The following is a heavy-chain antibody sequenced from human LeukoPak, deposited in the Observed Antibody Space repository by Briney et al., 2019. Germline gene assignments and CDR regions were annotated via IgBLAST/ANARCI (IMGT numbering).Heavy chain of an antibody. D-gene: IGHD3-3*02. CDR3: ARVAWYFEQAFDI. V-gene: IGHV4-39*01. CDR2: IYYSGNT. J-gene: IGHJ3*02. CDR1: GASISGSGYY. Sequence: PSETLSLTCTVSGASISGSGYYWGWIRQPPGKGLEWIGSIYYSGNTYYNPSLKSRVTISVDTSNNQFSLRLSSVTAADTAMYYCARVAWYFEQAFDIWGQGTMVTVSS.